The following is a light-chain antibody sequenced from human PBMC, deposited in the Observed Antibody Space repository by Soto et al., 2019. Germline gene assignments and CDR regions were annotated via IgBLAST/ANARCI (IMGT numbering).Light chain of an antibody. V-gene: IGKV1-5*03. CDR1: QSISSW. Sequence: DIQMTQSRSTLSASVGDRVTITCRDSQSISSWLAWYQQKPGKAPKLLIYKASTLKSGVPSRFSGSGSGTEFTLTISSLQPEDFATYYCQQSYSTLPLTFGGGTKVDIK. J-gene: IGKJ4*01. CDR3: QQSYSTLPLT. CDR2: KAS.